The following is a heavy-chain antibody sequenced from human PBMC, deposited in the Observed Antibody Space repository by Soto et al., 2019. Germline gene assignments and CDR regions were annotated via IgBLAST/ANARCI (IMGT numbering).Heavy chain of an antibody. V-gene: IGHV1-69*01. D-gene: IGHD3-9*01. CDR1: GSTFSSYA. Sequence: QVQLVQSGAEVKKPGSSVKVSCKASGSTFSSYAISWVRQAPGQGLEWMGGIIPIFGTANYAQKFQGRVTITADESTSTAYMELSSLRSEDTAAYYCASLLNYDILTGYYYWGQGTLVTVSS. CDR3: ASLLNYDILTGYYY. CDR2: IIPIFGTA. J-gene: IGHJ4*02.